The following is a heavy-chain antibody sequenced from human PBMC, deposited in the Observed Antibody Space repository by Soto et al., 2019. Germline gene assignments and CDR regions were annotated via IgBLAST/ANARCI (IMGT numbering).Heavy chain of an antibody. CDR1: GFSLSSSGVG. Sequence: QITLKESGPTLVKPTQTLTLPCTFSGFSLSSSGVGVGWIRQPPGKALEWLALIYWDDDKRYSPSLKSRLTITKDTSKNQVVLTMTNMDPVDTATYYCAHTGLAAAWYSAFDIWGQGTMVIVSS. V-gene: IGHV2-5*02. CDR3: AHTGLAAAWYSAFDI. J-gene: IGHJ3*02. D-gene: IGHD6-13*01. CDR2: IYWDDDK.